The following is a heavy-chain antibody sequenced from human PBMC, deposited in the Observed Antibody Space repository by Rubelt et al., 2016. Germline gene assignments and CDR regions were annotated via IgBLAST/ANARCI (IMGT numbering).Heavy chain of an antibody. D-gene: IGHD1-26*01. CDR3: ARVQWELLAHDAFDI. J-gene: IGHJ3*02. CDR2: IINDGSTT. Sequence: GGGLVQPGGSLRLSCAASGFTFTGYWMHWVRQAPGKGLVWVSRIINDGSTTDYADSVKGRFTLSRDNAKNTLFLQMNSLRVEDTAVYYCARVQWELLAHDAFDIWGQGTMVTVSS. V-gene: IGHV3-74*01. CDR1: GFTFTGYW.